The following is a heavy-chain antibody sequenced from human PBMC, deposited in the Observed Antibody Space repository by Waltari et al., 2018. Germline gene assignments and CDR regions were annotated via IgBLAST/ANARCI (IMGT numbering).Heavy chain of an antibody. J-gene: IGHJ4*02. CDR2: IIPIFGTA. CDR1: GGTFSSYA. V-gene: IGHV1-69*13. D-gene: IGHD3-10*01. Sequence: QVQLVQSGAEVKKHGSSVKVSCKASGGTFSSYAIGWVRQAPGQGPEWMGRIIPIFGTANYAQKFQGSVTITADKSTSTAYMELSSLRSEDTAVYYCAREEGRGYFDYWGQGTLVTVSS. CDR3: AREEGRGYFDY.